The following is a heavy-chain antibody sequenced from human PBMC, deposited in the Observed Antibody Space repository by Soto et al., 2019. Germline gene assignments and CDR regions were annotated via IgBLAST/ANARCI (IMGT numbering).Heavy chain of an antibody. CDR2: TSNSGST. J-gene: IGHJ4*02. CDR3: ARGGGSTKVDY. V-gene: IGHV4-31*03. CDR1: GGSITSSGYY. D-gene: IGHD2-2*01. Sequence: QVQLQESGPGLVKPSQTLSLTCTVSGGSITSSGYYWSWIRQHPGEGLEWIGFTSNSGSTSYNPSLKSGVTISVDTSSNQFSLNLKSVTAADTAVYYFARGGGSTKVDYWGQGTLVTVSP.